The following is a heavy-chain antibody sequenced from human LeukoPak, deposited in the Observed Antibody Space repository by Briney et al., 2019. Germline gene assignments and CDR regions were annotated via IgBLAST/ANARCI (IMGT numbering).Heavy chain of an antibody. D-gene: IGHD3-3*01. CDR2: IKQDGSEK. V-gene: IGHV3-7*01. J-gene: IGHJ4*02. CDR1: TFTFSNYW. CDR3: ARDLDFWSGYYLY. Sequence: PGGSLRLSCAASTFTFSNYWMSWVRQAPGKGLEWVANIKQDGSEKYYVDSVKGRFTISRDNAKNSLYLQMNSLRDEDTAVYYCARDLDFWSGYYLYWGQGTLVTVSS.